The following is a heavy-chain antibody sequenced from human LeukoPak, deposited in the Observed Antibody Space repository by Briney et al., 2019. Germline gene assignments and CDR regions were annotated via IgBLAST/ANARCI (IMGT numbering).Heavy chain of an antibody. Sequence: SETLSLTCAVYGGSFSGYYWSWIRQPPGKRLEWIGEIDQSGSTNYNPSLKGRVTITIDTSKNQFSLKVNSVTAADTAVYYCAINDGSGSYYKSDYWGQGTLVTVSS. J-gene: IGHJ4*02. CDR3: AINDGSGSYYKSDY. V-gene: IGHV4-34*01. CDR1: GGSFSGYY. D-gene: IGHD3-10*01. CDR2: IDQSGST.